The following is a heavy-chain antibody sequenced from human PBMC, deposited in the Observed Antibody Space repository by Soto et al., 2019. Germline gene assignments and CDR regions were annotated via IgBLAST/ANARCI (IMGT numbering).Heavy chain of an antibody. D-gene: IGHD3-3*01. CDR2: ISYDGSNK. V-gene: IGHV3-30-3*01. J-gene: IGHJ4*02. CDR1: GFTFSSYA. Sequence: GGSLRLSCAASGFTFSSYAMHWVRRAPGKGLEWVAVISYDGSNKYYADSVKGRFTISRDNSKNTLYLQMNSLRAEDTAVYYCARGSHREGYDFWSGYYTDPFVNWGQGTLVTVSS. CDR3: ARGSHREGYDFWSGYYTDPFVN.